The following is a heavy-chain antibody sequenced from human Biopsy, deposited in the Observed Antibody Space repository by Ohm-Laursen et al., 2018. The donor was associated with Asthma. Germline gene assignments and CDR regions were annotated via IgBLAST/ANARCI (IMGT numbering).Heavy chain of an antibody. V-gene: IGHV1-3*01. CDR2: INAGNGNT. D-gene: IGHD3-10*01. Sequence: ASVKVSCKPSGYTFTSYAMHWVRQAPGQRLEWMGWINAGNGNTKYSQKFQGRVTITRDTSASTAYMELSSLRSEDTAVYYCARIPITMVRGLIHPFVYWGQGTLVTVSS. CDR3: ARIPITMVRGLIHPFVY. CDR1: GYTFTSYA. J-gene: IGHJ4*02.